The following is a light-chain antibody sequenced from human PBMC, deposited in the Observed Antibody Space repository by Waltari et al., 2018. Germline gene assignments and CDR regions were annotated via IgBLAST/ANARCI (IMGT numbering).Light chain of an antibody. Sequence: DIVMTQSPDSLAVSLGERATINCKSSQSVLYSSNNKNYLAWYQQKPGQPPKRLIYWASTRESGFPDRFSGSGSGTDFTLTISSLQAEDVAVYYCQQYYSTLYTFGQGTKLEIK. CDR1: QSVLYSSNNKNY. J-gene: IGKJ2*01. CDR2: WAS. V-gene: IGKV4-1*01. CDR3: QQYYSTLYT.